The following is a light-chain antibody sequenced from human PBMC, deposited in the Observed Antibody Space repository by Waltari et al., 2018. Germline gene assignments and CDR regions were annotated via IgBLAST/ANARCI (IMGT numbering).Light chain of an antibody. J-gene: IGKJ1*01. V-gene: IGKV4-1*01. CDR1: SVLYSSNNKNY. Sequence: SVLYSSNNKNYLAWYQQRPGQPPKLLIYWASTRESGVPDRFSGSGSGTDFILTISSLQAEDVAVYYCQQYYSTPRTFGQGTKVEIE. CDR2: WAS. CDR3: QQYYSTPRT.